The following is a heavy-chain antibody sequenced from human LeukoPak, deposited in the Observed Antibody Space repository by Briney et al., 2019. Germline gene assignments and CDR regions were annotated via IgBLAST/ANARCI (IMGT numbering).Heavy chain of an antibody. D-gene: IGHD3-10*01. CDR1: GYSFTSYW. J-gene: IGHJ4*02. V-gene: IGHV5-51*01. CDR2: IYPGDSDT. Sequence: PGESLKISCKGSGYSFTSYWIGWVRQMPGKGLEWMGIIYPGDSDTRYSPSFQGQVTISADKSISTAYLQWSSLKASDTAMYYCARLRDNYYGSGSPDYWGQGTLVTVSS. CDR3: ARLRDNYYGSGSPDY.